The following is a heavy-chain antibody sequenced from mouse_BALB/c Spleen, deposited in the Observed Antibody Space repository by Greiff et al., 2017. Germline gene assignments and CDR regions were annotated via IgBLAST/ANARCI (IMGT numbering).Heavy chain of an antibody. D-gene: IGHD1-1*01. V-gene: IGHV1S137*01. CDR1: GYTFTDYA. CDR3: ARSYYGSSYDYFDY. Sequence: VQLQQSGAELVRPGVSVKISCKGSGYTFTDYAMHWVKQSHAKSLEWIGVISTYYGDASYNQKFKGKATMTVDKSSSTAYMELARLTSEDSAIYYCARSYYGSSYDYFDYWGQGTTLTVSS. J-gene: IGHJ2*01. CDR2: ISTYYGDA.